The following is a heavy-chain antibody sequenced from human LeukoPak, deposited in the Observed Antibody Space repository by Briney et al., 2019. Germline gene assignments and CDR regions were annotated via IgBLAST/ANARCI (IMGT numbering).Heavy chain of an antibody. Sequence: GGSLRLSCAASGFTFSSYSMNWVRQAPGKGLEWVSYISSSSSTIYYADSVKGRFTISRDNAKNSLYLQMNSLRAEDTAVYYCARAPYSSGDYFDYWGQGTLVTVSS. CDR1: GFTFSSYS. J-gene: IGHJ4*02. CDR2: ISSSSSTI. V-gene: IGHV3-48*01. CDR3: ARAPYSSGDYFDY. D-gene: IGHD6-19*01.